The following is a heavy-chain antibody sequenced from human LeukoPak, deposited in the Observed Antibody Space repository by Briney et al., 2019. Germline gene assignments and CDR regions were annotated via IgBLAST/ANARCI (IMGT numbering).Heavy chain of an antibody. CDR2: IGGDGATI. CDR1: GFTFSDYY. CDR3: ARDGASYSNYEGNFDY. D-gene: IGHD4-11*01. J-gene: IGHJ4*02. V-gene: IGHV3-11*04. Sequence: GGSLRLSCAASGFTFSDYYMAWIRQAPGKGLEWVSYIGGDGATIYYADSVKGRFTISRDNAKNSLYLQMNSLRAEDTAVYYCARDGASYSNYEGNFDYWGQGTLVTVSS.